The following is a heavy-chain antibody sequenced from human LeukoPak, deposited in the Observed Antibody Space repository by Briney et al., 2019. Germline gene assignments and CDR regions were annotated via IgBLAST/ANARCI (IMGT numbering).Heavy chain of an antibody. D-gene: IGHD1-26*01. CDR1: GGSISTYY. J-gene: IGHJ5*02. CDR2: IYYTGSI. Sequence: KPSETLSLTCTVSGGSISTYYWSWIRQPPGKGLEWIGYIYYTGSISYNPSLKSRVTMSLDASKNQFSLELNSVTPADTAVYYCARGGNYWPQWWFDPWGRGTLVSASS. CDR3: ARGGNYWPQWWFDP. V-gene: IGHV4-59*01.